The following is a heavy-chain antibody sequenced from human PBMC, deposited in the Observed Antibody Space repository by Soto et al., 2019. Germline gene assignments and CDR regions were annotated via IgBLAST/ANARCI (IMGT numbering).Heavy chain of an antibody. Sequence: SETLSLTCAVSGGSISSGGYSWSWIRQPPGKGLEWIGYIYYSGSTNYNPSLKSRVTISVDTSKNQFSLKLSSVTAADTAVYYCARRLYYDSSGFEGGGMDVWGQGTTVTVSS. CDR1: GGSISSGGYS. J-gene: IGHJ6*02. CDR2: IYYSGST. D-gene: IGHD3-22*01. CDR3: ARRLYYDSSGFEGGGMDV. V-gene: IGHV4-61*08.